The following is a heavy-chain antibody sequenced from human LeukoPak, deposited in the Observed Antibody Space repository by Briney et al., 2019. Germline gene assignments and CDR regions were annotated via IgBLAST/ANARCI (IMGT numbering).Heavy chain of an antibody. D-gene: IGHD6-6*01. CDR2: FDPEDGET. Sequence: GASVKVSCKVSGYTLTELSMHWVRQAPGKGLEWMGGFDPEDGETNYAQKFQERVTITRDMSTSTAYMELSSLRSEDTAVYYCAADLYSSSSFLDYWGQGTLVTVSS. CDR1: GYTLTELS. J-gene: IGHJ4*02. V-gene: IGHV1-24*01. CDR3: AADLYSSSSFLDY.